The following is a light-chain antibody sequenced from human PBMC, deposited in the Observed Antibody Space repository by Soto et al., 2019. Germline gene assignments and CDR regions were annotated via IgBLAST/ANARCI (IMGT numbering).Light chain of an antibody. Sequence: MTQSPSTLSGLVGDRVPITCRASQSVTSNLAWYQQKPGQAPRVLIYGASTRATGTPARFSGSGSGTEFILTISSLQSEDFAFYYCQQYKNWPRTFGQGTKVDIK. CDR3: QQYKNWPRT. CDR2: GAS. CDR1: QSVTSN. V-gene: IGKV3-15*01. J-gene: IGKJ1*01.